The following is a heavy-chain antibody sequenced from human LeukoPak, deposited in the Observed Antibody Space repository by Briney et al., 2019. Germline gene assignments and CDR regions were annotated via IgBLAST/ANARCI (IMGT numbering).Heavy chain of an antibody. D-gene: IGHD6-19*01. CDR1: GGSFSGYY. Sequence: LETLSLTCAVYGGSFSGYYCSWLRQPPGKGLEWIGEIHHSGSTSYNPSLKSRVTISVDTSKNQFSLKLSSVTAADTAVYYCARRGGWLAPFDYWGQGTLVTVSS. J-gene: IGHJ4*02. CDR2: IHHSGST. V-gene: IGHV4-34*01. CDR3: ARRGGWLAPFDY.